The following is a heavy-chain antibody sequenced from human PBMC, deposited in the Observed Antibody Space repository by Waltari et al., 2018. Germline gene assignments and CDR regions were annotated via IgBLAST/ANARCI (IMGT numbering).Heavy chain of an antibody. J-gene: IGHJ6*04. D-gene: IGHD3-10*01. V-gene: IGHV4-59*01. Sequence: QVQLQESGPGLVKPSETLSLTCTVSGGSISSYYWSWIRQPPGKGLEWIGYIYYSGSTNYNPSLESRVTISVDTSKNQFSLKLSSVTAADTAVYYCARERSGYYYGSGSFMDVWGKGTTVTVSS. CDR1: GGSISSYY. CDR2: IYYSGST. CDR3: ARERSGYYYGSGSFMDV.